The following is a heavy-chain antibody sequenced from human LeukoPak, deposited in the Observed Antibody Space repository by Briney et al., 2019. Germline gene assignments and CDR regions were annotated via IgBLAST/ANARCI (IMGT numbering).Heavy chain of an antibody. V-gene: IGHV1-46*01. Sequence: ASVKVSCKASGYTFTNSYIHWVRQAPGQVLERMGLINPDGGNTNYAQNFQGRVTLTKDTSTSTVYMELSSLRYEDTAIYYCARIRDGYNDAYDVWGQETVVTVPS. J-gene: IGHJ3*01. CDR1: GYTFTNSY. CDR3: ARIRDGYNDAYDV. CDR2: INPDGGNT. D-gene: IGHD5-24*01.